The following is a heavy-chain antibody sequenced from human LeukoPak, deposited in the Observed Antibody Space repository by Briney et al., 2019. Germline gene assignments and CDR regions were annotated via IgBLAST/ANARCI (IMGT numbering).Heavy chain of an antibody. J-gene: IGHJ3*02. CDR2: IYSGGST. CDR3: AREGLGGYDFGPAFDI. D-gene: IGHD5-12*01. Sequence: GGSLRLFCAASGFTVSSNYMNWVRQAPGKGLEWVSVIYSGGSTYYADSVKGRFTISRDNSKNTLYLQMNSLRAEDTAVYYCAREGLGGYDFGPAFDIWGQGTMVTVSS. V-gene: IGHV3-53*01. CDR1: GFTVSSNY.